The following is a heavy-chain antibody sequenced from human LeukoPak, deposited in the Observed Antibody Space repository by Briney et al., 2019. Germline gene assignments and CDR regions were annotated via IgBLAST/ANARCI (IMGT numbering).Heavy chain of an antibody. CDR2: IYPADSHT. CDR1: GYSFATYW. D-gene: IGHD2-15*01. J-gene: IGHJ4*02. CDR3: ARTSSMVASTPFDY. V-gene: IGHV5-51*01. Sequence: GESLKISCKGSGYSFATYWIGWVRQMPGKGLEWMGTIYPADSHTRYSPSFQGQVTISADKSISTAYLQWSTLKASDTAMYFCARTSSMVASTPFDYWGQGTLVTVSS.